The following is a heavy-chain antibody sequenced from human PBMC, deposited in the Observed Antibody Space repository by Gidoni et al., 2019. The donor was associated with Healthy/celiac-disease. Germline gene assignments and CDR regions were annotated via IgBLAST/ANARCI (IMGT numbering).Heavy chain of an antibody. CDR1: GFTFSSYG. CDR3: AKVSSSRRYYYYYYGMDV. Sequence: VQLVESGGGVVQPGRSLRLSCAASGFTFSSYGRHWVRQAPGKGLEWVAVISYDGSNKYYADSVKGRFTISRDNSKNTLYLQMNSLRAEDTAVYYCAKVSSSRRYYYYYYGMDVWGQGTTVTVSS. V-gene: IGHV3-30*18. J-gene: IGHJ6*02. D-gene: IGHD6-13*01. CDR2: ISYDGSNK.